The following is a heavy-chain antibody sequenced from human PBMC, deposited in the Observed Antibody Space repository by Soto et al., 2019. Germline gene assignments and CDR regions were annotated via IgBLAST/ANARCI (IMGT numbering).Heavy chain of an antibody. CDR1: GYIFTSYG. Sequence: GASVKVSCKASGYIFTSYGISWVRQAPGQGLEWMGWISAYNYNTNYAQRFQGRVTMTTDTSTSTAYMELSSLRSEDTAVYYCAKVGGAGTNDYWGQGTLVTVYS. CDR2: ISAYNYNT. J-gene: IGHJ4*02. CDR3: AKVGGAGTNDY. V-gene: IGHV1-18*01. D-gene: IGHD1-7*01.